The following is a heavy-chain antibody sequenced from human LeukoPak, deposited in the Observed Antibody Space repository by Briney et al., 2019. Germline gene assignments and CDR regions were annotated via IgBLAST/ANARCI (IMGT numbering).Heavy chain of an antibody. CDR2: MSFDGSDK. D-gene: IGHD6-19*01. CDR1: GFTFSNYA. CDR3: AKGNQMFSSGWLVS. V-gene: IGHV3-30*18. J-gene: IGHJ5*02. Sequence: GGSLRLSCAASGFTFSNYAMHWIRQAPGKGLEWVAVMSFDGSDKFYAESVTGRFTISRDNSKNTLHLEMSSLRTEDTAVYYCAKGNQMFSSGWLVSWGQGTLVTVSS.